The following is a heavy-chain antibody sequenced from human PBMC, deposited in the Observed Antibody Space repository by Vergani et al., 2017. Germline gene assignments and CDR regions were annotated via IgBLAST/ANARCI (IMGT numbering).Heavy chain of an antibody. CDR1: GFTFSSYA. D-gene: IGHD2-21*02. CDR2: ISSNGGST. V-gene: IGHV3-64D*06. Sequence: EVQLLESGGGLVQPGGSLRLSCSASGFTFSSYAMHWVRQAPGKGLEYVSAISSNGGSTYYADSVKGRFTISRDNSKNTLYLQMSSLRAEDTAVYYCAKGYCGGDCSYDAFDIWGQGTMVTVSS. J-gene: IGHJ3*02. CDR3: AKGYCGGDCSYDAFDI.